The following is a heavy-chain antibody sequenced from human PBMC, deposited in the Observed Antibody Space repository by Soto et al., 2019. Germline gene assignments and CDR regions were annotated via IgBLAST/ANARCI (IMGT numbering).Heavy chain of an antibody. Sequence: SQILSLTCAISGDSVSSNSAAWTWIRQSPSRGLEWLGRTYYRSKWYNDYAVSVKSRITINPDTSKNQFSLQLNSVTPDDTAMYYCARQGPGGRGLDVWGQGTTVTVSS. CDR1: GDSVSSNSAA. CDR3: ARQGPGGRGLDV. CDR2: TYYRSKWYN. D-gene: IGHD3-16*01. J-gene: IGHJ6*02. V-gene: IGHV6-1*01.